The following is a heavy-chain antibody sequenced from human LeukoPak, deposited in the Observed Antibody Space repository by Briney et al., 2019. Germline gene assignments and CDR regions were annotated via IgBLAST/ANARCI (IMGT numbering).Heavy chain of an antibody. CDR3: ARGYRARGWPYFDF. J-gene: IGHJ4*02. CDR2: IYDSGNT. D-gene: IGHD6-19*01. V-gene: IGHV4-59*01. Sequence: SETLSHTCTVSGGSINSYYWSWIRQPPGKGLEWIGFIYDSGNTNYNPSLNSRVTMSIDTSKNQFSLKLSSVTAADTAVYYCARGYRARGWPYFDFWGQGTLVTVSS. CDR1: GGSINSYY.